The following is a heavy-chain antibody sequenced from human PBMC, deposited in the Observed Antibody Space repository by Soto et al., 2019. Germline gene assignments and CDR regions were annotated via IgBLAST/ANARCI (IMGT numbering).Heavy chain of an antibody. CDR1: GFTLSTYA. Sequence: QVQLVESGGGVVQPGRSLRLSCAASGFTLSTYAMHWVRQAPGKGLEWVAAISYDGTTKYYADSVRGRFTISTDTSKNTLYLQLNSLRPEDTAVYFCARGLISKIMMTYYWGQGTLVSVSS. D-gene: IGHD2-2*01. V-gene: IGHV3-30-3*01. J-gene: IGHJ4*02. CDR2: ISYDGTTK. CDR3: ARGLISKIMMTYY.